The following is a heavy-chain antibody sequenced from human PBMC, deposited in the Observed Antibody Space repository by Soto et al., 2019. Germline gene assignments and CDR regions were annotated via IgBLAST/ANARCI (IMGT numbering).Heavy chain of an antibody. Sequence: PGGSLRLSCAASGFTVSSNYMSWVRQAPGKGLEWVSVIYSGGSTYYADSVKGRFTISRDNSKNTLYLQMNSLRAEDTAVYYCARSLYGYYDSSGYYYDYFDYWGQGTLDTVS. V-gene: IGHV3-53*01. CDR1: GFTVSSNY. CDR2: IYSGGST. J-gene: IGHJ4*01. CDR3: ARSLYGYYDSSGYYYDYFDY. D-gene: IGHD3-22*01.